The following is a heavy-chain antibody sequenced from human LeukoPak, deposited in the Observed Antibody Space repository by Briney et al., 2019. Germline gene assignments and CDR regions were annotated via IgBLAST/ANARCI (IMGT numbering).Heavy chain of an antibody. CDR2: ISGSGGST. D-gene: IGHD2-21*02. J-gene: IGHJ4*02. CDR3: AKDLRVTVY. V-gene: IGHV3-23*01. CDR1: GFTFSSYA. Sequence: PGGSLRPSCAASGFTFSSYAMSWVRQAPGKGLEWVSAISGSGGSTYYADSVKGRFAISRDNSKNTLYLQMNGLRAEDTAVYYCAKDLRVTVYWGQGTLVTVSS.